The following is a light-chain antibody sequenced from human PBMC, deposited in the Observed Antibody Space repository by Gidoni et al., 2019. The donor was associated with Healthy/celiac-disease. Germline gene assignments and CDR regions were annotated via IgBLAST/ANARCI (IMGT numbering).Light chain of an antibody. Sequence: EIVLTQSPGTLSLSPGERATLSCRASQSVSSSCLAWYQQKPGQAPRLLIYGASSRATGIPDRFSGSGSGTDFTLTISRLEPEDFAVYYCQQDGSSPETFXQXTKVEIK. CDR1: QSVSSSC. J-gene: IGKJ1*01. V-gene: IGKV3-20*01. CDR2: GAS. CDR3: QQDGSSPET.